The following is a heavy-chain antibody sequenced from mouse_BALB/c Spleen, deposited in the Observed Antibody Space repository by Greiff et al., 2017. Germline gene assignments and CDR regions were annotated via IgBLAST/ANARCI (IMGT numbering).Heavy chain of an antibody. J-gene: IGHJ3*01. CDR2: INPSNGRT. V-gene: IGHV1S81*02. CDR3: VRVDYGSSDGCAY. Sequence: QVQLQQPGAELVKPGASVKLSCKASGYTFTSYWMHWVKQRPGQGLEWIGEINPSNGRTNYNEKFKSKATLTVDKSSSTAYMQLSSLTSEDSAVYYCVRVDYGSSDGCAYWGQGTLVTVSA. CDR1: GYTFTSYW. D-gene: IGHD1-1*01.